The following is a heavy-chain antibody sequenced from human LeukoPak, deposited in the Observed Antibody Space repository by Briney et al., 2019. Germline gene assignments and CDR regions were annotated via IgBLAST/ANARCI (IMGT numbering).Heavy chain of an antibody. CDR2: ISTYNGDT. V-gene: IGHV1-18*01. CDR3: AREGLGELTLDY. CDR1: GYTFTSYG. D-gene: IGHD3-16*01. Sequence: ASVKVSCKASGYTFTSYGISWVRQAPGQGLEWMGWISTYNGDTNYAQKLQGRVTMTTDTSTNTAYMELRSLRSDDTAVYYCAREGLGELTLDYWGQGTLITVSS. J-gene: IGHJ4*02.